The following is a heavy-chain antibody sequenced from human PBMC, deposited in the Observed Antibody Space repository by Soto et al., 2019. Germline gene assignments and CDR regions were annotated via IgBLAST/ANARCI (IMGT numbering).Heavy chain of an antibody. V-gene: IGHV4-59*01. CDR3: ARGDYASAWYFDL. CDR1: GGSISSYY. D-gene: IGHD4-17*01. CDR2: IYYSGST. J-gene: IGHJ2*01. Sequence: QVQLQESGPGLVKPSETLSLTCTVSGGSISSYYWNWIRQPPGKGLEWIGYIYYSGSTNYNPSLNSRVTISVDTSKNQFSLKLTSVTASDTAVYYCARGDYASAWYFDLWGRGTLVTVSS.